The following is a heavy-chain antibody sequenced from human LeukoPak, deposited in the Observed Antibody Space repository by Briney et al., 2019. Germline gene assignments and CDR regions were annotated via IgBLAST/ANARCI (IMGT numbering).Heavy chain of an antibody. CDR1: GDSISSGGYS. V-gene: IGHV4-30-4*07. CDR2: IHDSGST. J-gene: IGHJ4*02. Sequence: SETLSLTCAVSGDSISSGGYSWSWIRQTPGKGLEWIAYIHDSGSTYNNPSLKSRLSISIDTSKNQCSLKLSSVTAADTAVYYCARDHQGGYGDKTVDYWGQGTLVTVSS. CDR3: ARDHQGGYGDKTVDY. D-gene: IGHD5-18*01.